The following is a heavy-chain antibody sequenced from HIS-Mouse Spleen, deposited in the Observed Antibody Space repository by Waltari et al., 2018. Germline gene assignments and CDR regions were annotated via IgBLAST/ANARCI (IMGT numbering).Heavy chain of an antibody. J-gene: IGHJ4*02. V-gene: IGHV3-30-3*01. Sequence: QVQLVESGGGVVQPGSSLRPSCAASGFPFSSCASPGVCQAPGKGLEWVAVISYDGSNKYYADSVKGRFTISRDNSKNTLYLQMNSLRAEDTAVYYCARTRGDSSSWYHYWGQGTLVTVSS. CDR3: ARTRGDSSSWYHY. D-gene: IGHD6-13*01. CDR1: GFPFSSCA. CDR2: ISYDGSNK.